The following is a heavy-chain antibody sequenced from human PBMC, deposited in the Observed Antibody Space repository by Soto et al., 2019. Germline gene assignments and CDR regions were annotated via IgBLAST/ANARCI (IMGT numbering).Heavy chain of an antibody. J-gene: IGHJ2*01. CDR1: VSGGSVSTGVHY. V-gene: IGHV4-61*08. Sequence: QVQLQESGPGLVKPSETLSLTCTVSVSGGSVSTGVHYWSCIRQPPGKGLEWVGYIYYSGSTNYNPSLKSRVTISVDTSKNQFSLKLTSVTAADTAVYYCARGYYTSWYWFDRWGRGTLVTFSS. D-gene: IGHD6-13*01. CDR3: ARGYYTSWYWFDR. CDR2: IYYSGST.